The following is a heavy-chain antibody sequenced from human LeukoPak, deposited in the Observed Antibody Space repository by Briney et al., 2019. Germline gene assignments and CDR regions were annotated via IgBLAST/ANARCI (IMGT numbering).Heavy chain of an antibody. CDR2: IKQDGSEK. CDR3: AKEVQVGGWPNDY. Sequence: PGGSLRLSCAASGFTFSSYWMSWVRQAPGKGLEWVANIKQDGSEKYYVDSVKGRFTISRDNAKNSLYLQMNSLRAEDTAVYYCAKEVQVGGWPNDYWGQGTLVTVSS. V-gene: IGHV3-7*03. J-gene: IGHJ4*02. CDR1: GFTFSSYW. D-gene: IGHD6-19*01.